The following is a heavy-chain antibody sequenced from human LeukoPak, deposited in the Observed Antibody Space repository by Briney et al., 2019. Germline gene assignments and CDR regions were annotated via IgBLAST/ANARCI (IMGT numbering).Heavy chain of an antibody. J-gene: IGHJ3*02. CDR2: VVAGTSST. D-gene: IGHD1-14*01. V-gene: IGHV3-23*01. CDR1: GFAFSSYW. CDR3: AKGKVNHDGAIDI. Sequence: GGSLRLSCAASGFAFSSYWMSWVRQAPGKRLEWVSIVVAGTSSTFYAASVKGRFTITRDDSKKMLYLQMNSLRVEDTAIYYCAKGKVNHDGAIDIWGQGTTVAVAS.